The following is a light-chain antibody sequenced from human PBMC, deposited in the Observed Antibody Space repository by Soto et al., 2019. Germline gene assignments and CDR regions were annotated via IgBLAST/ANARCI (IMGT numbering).Light chain of an antibody. CDR2: GAS. CDR1: QSVSSSF. Sequence: EIVVTQSPGTLYLSPGERATLSCRASQSVSSSFLAWYQQRPAQAPRLLIFGASYRASGIPDRFSGSGSGTDFTLTISRLEPEDFAVYYCQYYGSSPPEFTFGPGTKVDSK. V-gene: IGKV3-20*01. J-gene: IGKJ3*01. CDR3: QYYGSSPPEFT.